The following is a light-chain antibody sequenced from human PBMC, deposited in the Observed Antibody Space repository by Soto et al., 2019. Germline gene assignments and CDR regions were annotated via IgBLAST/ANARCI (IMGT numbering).Light chain of an antibody. V-gene: IGLV1-44*01. CDR3: AAWDVSLNGPV. Sequence: QSVLTQPPSASGTPGQRVTISCSGSSSNIGSNTVNWYQQLPGTAPKLLFYSNNQRPSGVPDRFSGSKSGTSASLAISGLQSEDEADYYCAAWDVSLNGPVFGGATKVTVL. J-gene: IGLJ2*01. CDR1: SSNIGSNT. CDR2: SNN.